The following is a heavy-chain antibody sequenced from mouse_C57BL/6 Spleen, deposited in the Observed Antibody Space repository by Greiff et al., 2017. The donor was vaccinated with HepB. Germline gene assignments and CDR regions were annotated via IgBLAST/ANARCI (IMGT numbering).Heavy chain of an antibody. Sequence: EVQGVESGGDLVKPGGSLKLSCAASGFTFSSYGMSWVRQTPDKRLEWVATISSGGRYTYYPDSVKGRFTISRDNAKNTLYLQMSSLKSEDTAMYYCARHTLYYGSSYGFAYWGQGTLVTVSA. V-gene: IGHV5-6*01. D-gene: IGHD1-1*01. CDR1: GFTFSSYG. CDR2: ISSGGRYT. CDR3: ARHTLYYGSSYGFAY. J-gene: IGHJ3*01.